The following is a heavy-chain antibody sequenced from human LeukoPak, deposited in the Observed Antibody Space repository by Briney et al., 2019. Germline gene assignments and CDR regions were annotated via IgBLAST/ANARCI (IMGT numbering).Heavy chain of an antibody. CDR1: GFTFSNYW. J-gene: IGHJ4*02. CDR3: ATRPPVPRSPGPLDY. D-gene: IGHD1-14*01. CDR2: IKQDGSEK. Sequence: GGSLRLSCAASGFTFSNYWMNWVRQAPGKGLEWVANIKQDGSEKYYVDSVKGRFTISRDNAKNSLYLQMDSLRVEDAAVYYCATRPPVPRSPGPLDYWGRGTLVTVSS. V-gene: IGHV3-7*02.